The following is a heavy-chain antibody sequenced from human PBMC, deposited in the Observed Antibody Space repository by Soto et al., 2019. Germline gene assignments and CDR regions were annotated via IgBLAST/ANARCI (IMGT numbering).Heavy chain of an antibody. V-gene: IGHV4-31*03. Sequence: QVQLQESGPGLVKPSQTLSLTCTVSGGSNIRDGYYWSWIRQHPGKGLEWIAYISYSGNSYSNPPLKRRVTISADTSKNQFSLRLTSVTAADTAVYFCARATPAGSADFWGQGTLVTVSS. J-gene: IGHJ4*02. CDR3: ARATPAGSADF. D-gene: IGHD2-2*01. CDR1: GGSNIRDGYY. CDR2: ISYSGNS.